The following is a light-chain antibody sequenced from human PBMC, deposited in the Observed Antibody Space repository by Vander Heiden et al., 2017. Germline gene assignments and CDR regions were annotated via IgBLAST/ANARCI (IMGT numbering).Light chain of an antibody. CDR3: YSTDSSGNHYV. CDR2: EDS. CDR1: ALPKKY. V-gene: IGLV3-10*01. Sequence: SSALTQPPSVSVSPGQTARITCSGDALPKKYAYGYQQKAGQAPVLVIYEDSKRPSGIPERFSGSSSGTMATLTISGAQVEDEADYYCYSTDSSGNHYVFGTGTKVTVL. J-gene: IGLJ1*01.